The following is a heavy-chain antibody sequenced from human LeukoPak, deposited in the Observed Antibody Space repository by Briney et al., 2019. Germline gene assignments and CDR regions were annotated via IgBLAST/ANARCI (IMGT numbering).Heavy chain of an antibody. D-gene: IGHD6-13*01. J-gene: IGHJ4*02. CDR3: ARQEQQLVTFDY. CDR1: GFTFSSYE. V-gene: IGHV3-48*03. CDR2: ISSSGSTI. Sequence: GGSLRLSCAASGFTFSSYEMNWVRQAPGKGLEWVSYISSSGSTIYYADSVKGRFTISRDNAKNSLYLQMNSLRAEVTAVYYCARQEQQLVTFDYWGQGTLVTVSS.